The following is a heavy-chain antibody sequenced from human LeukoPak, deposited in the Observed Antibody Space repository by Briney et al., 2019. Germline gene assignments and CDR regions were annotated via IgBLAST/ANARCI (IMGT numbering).Heavy chain of an antibody. J-gene: IGHJ6*03. V-gene: IGHV3-7*01. CDR1: GFTFSSHW. D-gene: IGHD5-12*01. CDR2: IKKDGSEK. Sequence: GGSLRLSCAASGFTFSSHWMSWVRQAPGKGLEWVANIKKDGSEKYYVDAVKGRFTISRDNAKTSLYLQMNSLRAEDTAVYYCARDSDGWLYYYYMDVWGKGTTVTVSS. CDR3: ARDSDGWLYYYYMDV.